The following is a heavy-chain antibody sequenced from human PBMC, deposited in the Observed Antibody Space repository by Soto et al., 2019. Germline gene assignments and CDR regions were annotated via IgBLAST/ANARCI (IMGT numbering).Heavy chain of an antibody. CDR2: IKSKTDGGTT. D-gene: IGHD2-2*01. J-gene: IGHJ5*02. Sequence: GGSLRLSCAASGFTFSNAWMNWVRQAPGKGLEWVGRIKSKTDGGTTDYAAPVKGRFTISRDDSKNTLYLQMNSLKTEDTAVYYCTTDIVVVPAAVEYNWFDPWGQGTLVTVSS. V-gene: IGHV3-15*07. CDR3: TTDIVVVPAAVEYNWFDP. CDR1: GFTFSNAW.